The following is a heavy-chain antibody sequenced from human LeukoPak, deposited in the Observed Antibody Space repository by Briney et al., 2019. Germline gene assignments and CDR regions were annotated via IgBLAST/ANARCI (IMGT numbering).Heavy chain of an antibody. CDR1: GGSISSSSYY. CDR3: ARHYYDSSGYLDAFDI. V-gene: IGHV4-39*01. CDR2: IYYSGST. J-gene: IGHJ3*02. Sequence: PSETLSLTCTVSGGSISSSSYYWGWIRQPPGKGLEWVGSIYYSGSTYYNPSLKSRVPISVDTSKTKFSLKLSSVTAADTAVYYCARHYYDSSGYLDAFDIWGQGTMVTVSS. D-gene: IGHD3-22*01.